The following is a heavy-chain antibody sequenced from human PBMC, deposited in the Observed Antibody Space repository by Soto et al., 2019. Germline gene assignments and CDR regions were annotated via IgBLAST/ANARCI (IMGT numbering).Heavy chain of an antibody. J-gene: IGHJ4*02. V-gene: IGHV3-21*01. CDR1: GFTFSSYS. Sequence: GGSLRLSCAASGFTFSSYSMNWVRQAPGKGLEWVSSISSSSNYIYYADSVKGRFTISRDNAKNSLYLQMNSLRAEDTAVYYCASFSIAARPDFDYWGQGTLVTVSS. D-gene: IGHD6-6*01. CDR3: ASFSIAARPDFDY. CDR2: ISSSSNYI.